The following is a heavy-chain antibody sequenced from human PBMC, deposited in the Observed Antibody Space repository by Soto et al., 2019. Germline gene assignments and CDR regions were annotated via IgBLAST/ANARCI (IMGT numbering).Heavy chain of an antibody. CDR3: ARLPYYYDSSGYYYYGMDV. CDR1: GYSFTSYW. CDR2: IYPGDSDT. Sequence: GESLKISCNGSGYSFTSYWIGWVRQMPGKGLEWMGIIYPGDSDTRYSPSFQGQVTISADKSISTAYLQWSSLKASDTAMYYCARLPYYYDSSGYYYYGMDVWGQGTTVTVSS. D-gene: IGHD3-22*01. J-gene: IGHJ6*02. V-gene: IGHV5-51*01.